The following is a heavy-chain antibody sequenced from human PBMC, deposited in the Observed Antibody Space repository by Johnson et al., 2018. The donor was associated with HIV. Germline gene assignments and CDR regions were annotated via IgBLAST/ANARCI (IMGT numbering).Heavy chain of an antibody. CDR1: GFTFDDYA. D-gene: IGHD3-16*01. CDR3: AKGIRERKGAGAFDI. Sequence: EVQLVESGGVVVQPGGSLRLSCAASGFTFDDYAMHWVRQAPGQGLAWVSLISWDGGSTYYADSVKGRFTISRDNSESTLYLHMNSLRAEDTAVYYCAKGIRERKGAGAFDIWGQGTMVTVSS. J-gene: IGHJ3*02. V-gene: IGHV3-43D*03. CDR2: ISWDGGST.